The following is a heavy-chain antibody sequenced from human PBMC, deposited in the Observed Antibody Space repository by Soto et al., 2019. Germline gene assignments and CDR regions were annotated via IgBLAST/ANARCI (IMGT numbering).Heavy chain of an antibody. CDR3: TTGHATSGWVFDY. Sequence: PGGSLRLSCAASGFTFSNAWMSWVRQAPGKGLEWVGRIKSKTGGGTTDYAAPVKGRFTISRDDSKNTLYLQMNSLKTEDTAVNYCTTGHATSGWVFDYWGQGTLVTVSS. V-gene: IGHV3-15*01. J-gene: IGHJ4*02. CDR2: IKSKTGGGTT. CDR1: GFTFSNAW. D-gene: IGHD6-19*01.